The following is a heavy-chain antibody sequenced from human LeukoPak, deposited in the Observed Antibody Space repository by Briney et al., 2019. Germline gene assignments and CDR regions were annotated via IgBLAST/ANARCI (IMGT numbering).Heavy chain of an antibody. Sequence: SETLSLTCTAPGGSISSSSYYWGWIRQPPGKGLEWIGSIYHSGSTYYNPSLKSRVTISVDTSKNQFSLKLSSVTAADTAVFYCAGSDYYYYMDVWGKGTTVTVSS. D-gene: IGHD3-10*01. CDR1: GGSISSSSYY. V-gene: IGHV4-39*01. CDR3: AGSDYYYYMDV. J-gene: IGHJ6*03. CDR2: IYHSGST.